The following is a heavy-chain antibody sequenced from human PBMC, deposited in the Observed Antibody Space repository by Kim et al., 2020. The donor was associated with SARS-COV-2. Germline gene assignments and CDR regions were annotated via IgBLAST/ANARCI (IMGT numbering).Heavy chain of an antibody. J-gene: IGHJ4*02. CDR3: ARVSPTFSGYYHLDY. CDR2: IYYSGST. CDR1: GGSISSGGYY. V-gene: IGHV4-31*03. Sequence: SETLSLTCTVSGGSISSGGYYWSWIRQHPGKGLEWIGYIYYSGSTYYNPSLKSRVTISVDTSKNQFSLKLSSVTAADTAVYYCARVSPTFSGYYHLDYWGQGTLVTVSS. D-gene: IGHD3-22*01.